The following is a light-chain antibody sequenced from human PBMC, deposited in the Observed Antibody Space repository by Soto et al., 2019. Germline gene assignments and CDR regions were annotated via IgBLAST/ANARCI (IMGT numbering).Light chain of an antibody. CDR2: EVT. Sequence: QSVLTQPASVSGSPGQSITISCTGTSSDVGSYNLVSWYQQHPGKAPKIMIYEVTKWPSGVSSRFSGSKSGNTASLTISGLQAEDEADYYCCSYAGSSTVFGTGTKLTVL. CDR1: SSDVGSYNL. CDR3: CSYAGSSTV. V-gene: IGLV2-23*02. J-gene: IGLJ1*01.